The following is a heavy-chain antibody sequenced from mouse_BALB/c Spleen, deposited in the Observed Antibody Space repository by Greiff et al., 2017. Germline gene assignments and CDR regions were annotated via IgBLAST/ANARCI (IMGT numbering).Heavy chain of an antibody. CDR3: ARYQIYYYGSNYFDY. V-gene: IGHV1S81*02. D-gene: IGHD1-1*01. Sequence: QVQLQQPGAELVKPGASVKLSCKASGYTFTSYWMHWVKQRPGQGLEWIGEINPSNGRTNYNEKFKSKATLTVDKSSSTAYMQLSSLTSEDSAVYYCARYQIYYYGSNYFDYWGQGTTLTVSS. CDR1: GYTFTSYW. J-gene: IGHJ2*01. CDR2: INPSNGRT.